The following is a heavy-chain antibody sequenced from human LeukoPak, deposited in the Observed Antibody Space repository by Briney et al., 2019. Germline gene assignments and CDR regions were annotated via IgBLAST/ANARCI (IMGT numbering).Heavy chain of an antibody. CDR1: GFTFSSYA. CDR2: ISGSGGST. Sequence: GGSLRLSCAASGFTFSSYAMSWVRQAPGKGLEWVSAISGSGGSTYYADSVKGRFTISRDNAKNTLYLQMNSLRAEDTAVYYCSRDSLSSCGGDCYSGLDVWGQGTTVTVSS. J-gene: IGHJ6*02. D-gene: IGHD2-21*02. V-gene: IGHV3-23*01. CDR3: SRDSLSSCGGDCYSGLDV.